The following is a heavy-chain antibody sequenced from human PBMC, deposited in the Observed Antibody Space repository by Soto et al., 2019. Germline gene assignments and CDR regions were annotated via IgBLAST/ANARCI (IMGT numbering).Heavy chain of an antibody. J-gene: IGHJ6*02. Sequence: QVQLVQSGAEVKKPGASVTVSCKTSGYTFSNYGINWVRQAPGQGLEWMGWISGYNGNTNYAQTVQCRVTRTTDTSTGTVYMELRSLKSDDTAIYYCSRFIMVGGWFDPNYYHGMDVWGQGTTVTVSS. V-gene: IGHV1-18*01. D-gene: IGHD6-19*01. CDR2: ISGYNGNT. CDR1: GYTFSNYG. CDR3: SRFIMVGGWFDPNYYHGMDV.